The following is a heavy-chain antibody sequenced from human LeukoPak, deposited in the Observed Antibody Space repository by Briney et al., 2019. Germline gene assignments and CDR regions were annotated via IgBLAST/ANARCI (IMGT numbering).Heavy chain of an antibody. D-gene: IGHD4-17*01. J-gene: IGHJ6*02. CDR3: ARRGLTTGYYYGMDV. CDR1: GFTFSSYA. CDR2: ISGSGGST. V-gene: IGHV3-23*01. Sequence: GGSLRLSCAASGFTFSSYAMSWVRQAPGKGLEWVSAISGSGGSTYYADSVKGRFTISRDNSKNTLYLQMNSLRSEDTAVYYCARRGLTTGYYYGMDVWGQGTTVTVSS.